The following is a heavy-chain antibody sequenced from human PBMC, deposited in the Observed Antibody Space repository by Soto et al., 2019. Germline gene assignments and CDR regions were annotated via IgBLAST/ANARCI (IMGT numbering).Heavy chain of an antibody. J-gene: IGHJ4*02. CDR1: GGTFSSYA. D-gene: IGHD2-15*01. CDR2: IIPIFGTA. Sequence: SVKVSCKASGGTFSSYAISWVRQAPGQGLEWMGGIIPIFGTANYAQKFQGRVTTTADESTSTAYMELSSLRSEDTAVYYCAKGGAGIYFDYWGQGTLVTVSS. V-gene: IGHV1-69*13. CDR3: AKGGAGIYFDY.